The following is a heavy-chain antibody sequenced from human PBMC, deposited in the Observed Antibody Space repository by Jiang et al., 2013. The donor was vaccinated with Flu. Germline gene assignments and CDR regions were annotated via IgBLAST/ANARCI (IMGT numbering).Heavy chain of an antibody. CDR2: TYYRSKWYN. CDR3: ARGRVATDTGFYYYYGMDV. Sequence: RTYYRSKWYNDYAVSVKSRITINPDTSKNQFSLQLNSVTPEDTAVYYCARGRVATDTGFYYYYGMDVWGQGTTVTVSS. V-gene: IGHV6-1*01. J-gene: IGHJ6*02. D-gene: IGHD5-12*01.